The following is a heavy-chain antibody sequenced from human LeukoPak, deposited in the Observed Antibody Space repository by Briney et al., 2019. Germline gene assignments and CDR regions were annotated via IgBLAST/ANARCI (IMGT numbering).Heavy chain of an antibody. CDR3: ARAPYYYDSSGYYRAYYFDY. CDR2: IYSGGST. Sequence: GGSLRLSCAASGFTVSSNYMSWVCQAPGKGLEWVSVIYSGGSTYYADSVKGRFTISRDNSKNTLYLQMNSLRAEDTAVYYCARAPYYYDSSGYYRAYYFDYWGQGTLVTVSS. V-gene: IGHV3-53*01. D-gene: IGHD3-22*01. J-gene: IGHJ4*02. CDR1: GFTVSSNY.